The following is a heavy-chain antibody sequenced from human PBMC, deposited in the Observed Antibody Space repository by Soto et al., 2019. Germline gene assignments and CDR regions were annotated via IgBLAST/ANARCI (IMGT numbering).Heavy chain of an antibody. CDR3: TRGLDTPYYYYGMDV. J-gene: IGHJ6*02. Sequence: PGGSLRLSCTASGFTFGDYAMSCFRQAPGEGLEWVGFIRSKAYGGTTEYAASVKGRFTISRDDSKSRAYLQMNSLKTEDTAVYYCTRGLDTPYYYYGMDVWGQGTTVTVSS. CDR1: GFTFGDYA. V-gene: IGHV3-49*03. CDR2: IRSKAYGGTT. D-gene: IGHD5-18*01.